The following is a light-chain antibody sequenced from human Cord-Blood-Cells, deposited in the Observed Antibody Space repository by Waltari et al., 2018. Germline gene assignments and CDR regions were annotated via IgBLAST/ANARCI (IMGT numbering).Light chain of an antibody. CDR3: GADHGSGSNFVYV. Sequence: QPVLTQPPSASASLAASVTLTCTLRSAYSNYTVDWYQQRPGKGPRFVVRVGTGGIVGSKGDGIPDRFSVLGSGLNRYLTIKNIQEEDESDYHCGADHGSGSNFVYVFGGGTKLTVL. CDR2: VGTGGIVG. CDR1: SAYSNYT. J-gene: IGLJ3*02. V-gene: IGLV9-49*01.